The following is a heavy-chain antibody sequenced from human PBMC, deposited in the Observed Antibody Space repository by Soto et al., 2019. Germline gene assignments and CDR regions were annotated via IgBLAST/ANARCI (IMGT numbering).Heavy chain of an antibody. CDR2: IDPSDSYT. Sequence: GESLKISCKGSGYSFTSYWISWVRQMPGKGLEWMGRIDPSDSYTNYSPSFQGHVTISADKSISTAYLQWSSLTASDTAMYYRARHTYYDILSDYYYYGMDVWGQGTTVTVSS. CDR1: GYSFTSYW. J-gene: IGHJ6*02. V-gene: IGHV5-10-1*01. D-gene: IGHD3-9*01. CDR3: ARHTYYDILSDYYYYGMDV.